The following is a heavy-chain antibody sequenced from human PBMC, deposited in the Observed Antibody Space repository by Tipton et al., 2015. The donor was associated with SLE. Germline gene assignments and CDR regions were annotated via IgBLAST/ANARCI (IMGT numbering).Heavy chain of an antibody. CDR2: INSDGTIA. D-gene: IGHD3-16*01. CDR3: ARGLWGTYNQVTLDF. J-gene: IGHJ4*02. Sequence: SLRLSCAGSGFTFSNYWIHWVRQGPGKGLQWVSRINSDGTIAKYADSVKGRFTISRDNAKNTVYLLMDSLRAEDTSLYYCARGLWGTYNQVTLDFWGQGNLVVVSS. V-gene: IGHV3-74*01. CDR1: GFTFSNYW.